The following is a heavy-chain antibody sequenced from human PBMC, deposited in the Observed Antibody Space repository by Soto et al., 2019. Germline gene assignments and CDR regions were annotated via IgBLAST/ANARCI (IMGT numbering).Heavy chain of an antibody. Sequence: PGESLKISCKGSGYSFTIYWISWVRQMPGKGLEWMGRIDPSDSYTNYSPSFQGHVTISADKSISTAYLQWSSLKASDTAMYYCARLGGAYYGSGSYYNDGFDYWGQGTLVTVSS. CDR3: ARLGGAYYGSGSYYNDGFDY. J-gene: IGHJ4*02. CDR2: IDPSDSYT. V-gene: IGHV5-10-1*01. D-gene: IGHD3-10*01. CDR1: GYSFTIYW.